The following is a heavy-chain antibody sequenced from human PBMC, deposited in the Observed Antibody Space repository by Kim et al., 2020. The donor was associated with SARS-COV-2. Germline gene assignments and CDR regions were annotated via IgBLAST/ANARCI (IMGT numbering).Heavy chain of an antibody. Sequence: SVKVSCKASGGTFSSYAISWVRQAPGQGLEWMGRIIPILGIANYAQKFQGRVTITADKSTSTAYMELSSLRSEDTAVYYCASLHVGGRFFFFHYYYMDVWGKGTTVTVSS. CDR3: ASLHVGGRFFFFHYYYMDV. V-gene: IGHV1-69*04. J-gene: IGHJ6*03. CDR2: IIPILGIA. CDR1: GGTFSSYA. D-gene: IGHD3-16*01.